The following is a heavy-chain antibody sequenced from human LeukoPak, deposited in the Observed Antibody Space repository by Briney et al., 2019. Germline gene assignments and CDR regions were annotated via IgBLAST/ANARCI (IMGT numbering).Heavy chain of an antibody. CDR2: IYYSGST. D-gene: IGHD3-22*01. CDR1: GGSISSDY. J-gene: IGHJ3*02. Sequence: SETLSLTCTVSGGSISSDYWSWIRQPPGRGLEWIGYIYYSGSTNYNPSLKSRVTISVDTSKNQFSLKLSSVTAADTAVYYCARVGGSSGYYDAFDIWGQGTMVTVSS. CDR3: ARVGGSSGYYDAFDI. V-gene: IGHV4-59*01.